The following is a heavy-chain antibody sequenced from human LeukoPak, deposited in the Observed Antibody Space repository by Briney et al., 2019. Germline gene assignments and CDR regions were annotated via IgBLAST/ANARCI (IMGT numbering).Heavy chain of an antibody. CDR1: GYTFTSHG. CDR2: LSTYNGIA. D-gene: IGHD4-17*01. V-gene: IGHV1-18*01. J-gene: IGHJ4*02. CDR3: VRGDFDDDHDDYRTFQY. Sequence: AAVTVSSKASGYTFTSHGTCWGRQGPGQGLGWMGWLSTYNGIANSAQKLQGGVTITTDTSTSTAYMELWRLRYANTALYYTVRGDFDDDHDDYRTFQYWGQGTLISVSS.